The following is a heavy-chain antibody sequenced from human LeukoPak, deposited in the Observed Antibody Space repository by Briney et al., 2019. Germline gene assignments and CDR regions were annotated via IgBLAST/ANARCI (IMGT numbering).Heavy chain of an antibody. CDR3: ARDRHQLLPGEDY. CDR2: INPNSGGT. J-gene: IGHJ4*02. D-gene: IGHD2-2*01. CDR1: GYTFTGYY. Sequence: ASVKVSCKASGYTFTGYYMHWVRQAPGQGLEWMGWINPNSGGTNYAQKFQGRVTMTRDTSISTAYMELSRLRSDDTAVCYCARDRHQLLPGEDYWGQGALVTVSS. V-gene: IGHV1-2*02.